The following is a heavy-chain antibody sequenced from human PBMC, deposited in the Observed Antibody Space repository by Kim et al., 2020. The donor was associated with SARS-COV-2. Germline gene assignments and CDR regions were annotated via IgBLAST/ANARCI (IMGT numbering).Heavy chain of an antibody. CDR3: ARAFHSTEDY. V-gene: IGHV3-48*04. CDR1: GFTFSSYS. J-gene: IGHJ4*02. D-gene: IGHD2-2*01. Sequence: GGSLRLSCAASGFTFSSYSMNWVRQAPGKGLEWVSYISSSSSTIYSADSVKGRFTISRDNAKNSLHLQMNSLRAEDTAVYYCARAFHSTEDYLGQGTLVT. CDR2: ISSSSSTI.